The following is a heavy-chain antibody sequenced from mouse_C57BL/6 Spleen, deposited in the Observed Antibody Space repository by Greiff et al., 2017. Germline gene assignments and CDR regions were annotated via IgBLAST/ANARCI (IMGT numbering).Heavy chain of an antibody. D-gene: IGHD1-1*01. CDR3: ARGVVATEGFAY. V-gene: IGHV1-66*01. Sequence: QVQLQQSGPELVKPGASVKISCKASGYSFTSYYIHWVKQRPGQGLEWIGWIYPGSGNTKYTEKFKGKATLTADTSSSTAYMQLSSLTSEDSAVYYCARGVVATEGFAYWGQGTLVTVSA. CDR1: GYSFTSYY. J-gene: IGHJ3*01. CDR2: IYPGSGNT.